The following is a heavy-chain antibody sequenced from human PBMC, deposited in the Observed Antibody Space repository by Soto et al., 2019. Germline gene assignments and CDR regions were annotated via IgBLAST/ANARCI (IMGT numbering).Heavy chain of an antibody. CDR3: AKVPLSLKFYDY. V-gene: IGHV3-23*01. J-gene: IGHJ4*02. CDR1: GFIFSNYL. Sequence: GGSLRLSCAASGFIFSNYLMNWVRQAPGKGLEWVSGISGSGSNTYYADSVKGRFTISRDNSKNTLYLQMNSLTAADTAIYYCAKVPLSLKFYDYWGQGTQVTVSS. CDR2: ISGSGSNT.